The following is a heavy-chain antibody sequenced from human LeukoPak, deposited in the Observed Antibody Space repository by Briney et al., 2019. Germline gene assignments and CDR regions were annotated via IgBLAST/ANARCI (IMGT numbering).Heavy chain of an antibody. CDR3: AKHRGSSFIYSVDS. CDR2: ISNSGYHT. V-gene: IGHV3-23*01. Sequence: RGSLRLSCGASGFIFSGYGMGWVRQAPGKGLEWVSTISNSGYHTYYPDSVRGRFTISRDNSANTLYLQMNSLRAEDTALYYCAKHRGSSFIYSVDSWGQGTLVTVSS. D-gene: IGHD6-6*01. CDR1: GFIFSGYG. J-gene: IGHJ4*02.